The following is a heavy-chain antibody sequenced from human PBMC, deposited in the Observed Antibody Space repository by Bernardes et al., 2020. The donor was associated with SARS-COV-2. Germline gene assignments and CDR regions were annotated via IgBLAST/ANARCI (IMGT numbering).Heavy chain of an antibody. V-gene: IGHV3-23*01. CDR1: GFTFSSFA. Sequence: GGSLRLSCAASGFTFSSFAMSWVRQAPGKGLEWVSAISASGGSTYYADSVKGRFTISRDNSKNTLYLQMNSLRAEDTAVYYCVKADYRTSAEPWGQGTLVTVSS. CDR2: ISASGGST. D-gene: IGHD6-6*01. CDR3: VKADYRTSAEP. J-gene: IGHJ5*02.